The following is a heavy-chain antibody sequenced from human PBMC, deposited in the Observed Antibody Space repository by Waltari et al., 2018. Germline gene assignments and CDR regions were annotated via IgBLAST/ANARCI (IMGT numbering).Heavy chain of an antibody. V-gene: IGHV3-23*01. Sequence: EGHLLGSGGGLAQTGGSLRLSCAASVSTVCGYALSWVRQAPGKGLEWVSGISDSGVITKYADSVKGRFTVSRDNSKNTVFLHLNSLRAEDTAIYYCARHLYSIDYLELAKWGQGTLVTVSS. CDR2: ISDSGVIT. CDR1: VSTVCGYA. J-gene: IGHJ4*02. D-gene: IGHD3-22*01. CDR3: ARHLYSIDYLELAK.